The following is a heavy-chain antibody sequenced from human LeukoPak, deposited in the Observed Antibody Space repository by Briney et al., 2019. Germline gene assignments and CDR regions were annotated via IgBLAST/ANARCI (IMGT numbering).Heavy chain of an antibody. CDR2: IYYSGST. D-gene: IGHD5-24*01. J-gene: IGHJ4*02. CDR3: ARARRDGYNWGYFDY. V-gene: IGHV4-39*07. CDR1: GGSISSSSYY. Sequence: SETLSLTCTVSGGSISSSSYYWGWIRQPPGKGLEWIGTIYYSGSTYYNPSLKSRVTISVDTSKNQFSLKLSSVTAADTAVYYCARARRDGYNWGYFDYWGQGTLVTVSS.